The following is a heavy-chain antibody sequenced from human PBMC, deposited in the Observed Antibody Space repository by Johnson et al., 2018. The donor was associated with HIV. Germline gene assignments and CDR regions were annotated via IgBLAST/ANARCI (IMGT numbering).Heavy chain of an antibody. D-gene: IGHD3-3*01. Sequence: VQLVESGGGLVQPGGSLRLSCAAAGFTFSSYAMNWVRQAPGKGLEWVAVISYDGSNKYYADSVKGRFTISRDNSKNSLYLQMNSLRAGDTAVYYCARASKGRRGGGSSGCFDIWGQGKMVTVSS. CDR2: ISYDGSNK. CDR1: GFTFSSYA. CDR3: ARASKGRRGGGSSGCFDI. J-gene: IGHJ3*02. V-gene: IGHV3-30*04.